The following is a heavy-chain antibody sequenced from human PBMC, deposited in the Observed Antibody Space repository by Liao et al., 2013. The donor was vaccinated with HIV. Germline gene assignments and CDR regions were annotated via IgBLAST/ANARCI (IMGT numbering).Heavy chain of an antibody. V-gene: IGHV4-59*01. CDR1: GGATNNYY. D-gene: IGHD7-27*01. CDR3: ARDPPGDRGWGCDC. Sequence: QVQLQESGPGLVNPSETLSLTCTVSGGATNNYYWNWVRQSPGKGLEWIGQIYHSGVTMYSPSLKSRVTITIDTAKNQFSLKLSSVTAADTAVYYCARDPPGDRGWGCDCWGQGTLVTVSS. J-gene: IGHJ4*02. CDR2: IYHSGVT.